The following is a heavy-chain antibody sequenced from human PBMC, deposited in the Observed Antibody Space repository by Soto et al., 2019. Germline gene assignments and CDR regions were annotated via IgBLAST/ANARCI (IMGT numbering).Heavy chain of an antibody. J-gene: IGHJ4*01. CDR2: FRESGCTT. Sequence: VQLSESGGGLVQPGGSLRLSCAASGFGFTFSTSASSWVRQAPGKGLEWGSPFRESGCTTHYADSVKGRFTISRDTSKNMLYLQMNSLRAEDTAIYSCAKDSHWAIGSPTHDYWGKGTLVTVSS. D-gene: IGHD2-2*01. V-gene: IGHV3-23*01. CDR3: AKDSHWAIGSPTHDY. CDR1: GFGFTFSTSA.